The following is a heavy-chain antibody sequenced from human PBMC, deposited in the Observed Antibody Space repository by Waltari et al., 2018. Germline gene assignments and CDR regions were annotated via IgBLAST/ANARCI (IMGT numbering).Heavy chain of an antibody. CDR3: ARDGGGTITMVRGVIIRGWFDP. CDR2: SNAGNGNT. Sequence: QVQLVQSGAEVKKPGASVKVSCQASGYTFTSYAMHWVRQAPGHRLEWMGWSNAGNGNTKYSQKFQGRVTITRDTSASTAYMELSSLRSEDTAVYYCARDGGGTITMVRGVIIRGWFDPWGQGTLVTVSS. V-gene: IGHV1-3*01. D-gene: IGHD3-10*01. J-gene: IGHJ5*02. CDR1: GYTFTSYA.